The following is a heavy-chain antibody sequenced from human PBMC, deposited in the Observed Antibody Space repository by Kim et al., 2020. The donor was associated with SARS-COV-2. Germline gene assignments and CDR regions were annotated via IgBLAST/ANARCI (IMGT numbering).Heavy chain of an antibody. Sequence: SETLSLTCTVSGGSISSGGYYWIWIRQHPGKGLEWIGYIYYSGSTYYNPSLKSRITISVDTSKNQFSLKLSSVTAADTAVYYCARDPRKNPVPLGYYYYTGMDVWGQGPPVTVSS. CDR3: ARDPRKNPVPLGYYYYTGMDV. CDR2: IYYSGST. V-gene: IGHV4-31*03. J-gene: IGHJ6*02. CDR1: GGSISSGGYY.